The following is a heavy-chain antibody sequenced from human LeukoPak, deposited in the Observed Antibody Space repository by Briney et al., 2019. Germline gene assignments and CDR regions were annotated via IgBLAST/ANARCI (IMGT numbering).Heavy chain of an antibody. J-gene: IGHJ4*02. CDR1: GGSISGSSYY. CDR3: ARVDTAMAPIDY. CDR2: IYYSGST. Sequence: PSETLSLTCTVSGGSISGSSYYWGWIRQPPGKGPEWIASIYYSGSTYYNPSLKSRVTISVDTSKNQFSLKLSSVTAADTAVYYCARVDTAMAPIDYWGQGTLVTVSS. D-gene: IGHD5-18*01. V-gene: IGHV4-39*07.